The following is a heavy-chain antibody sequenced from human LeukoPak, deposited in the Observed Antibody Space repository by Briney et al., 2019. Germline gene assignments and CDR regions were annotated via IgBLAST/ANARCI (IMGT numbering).Heavy chain of an antibody. J-gene: IGHJ4*02. CDR3: AKSQMYYYDSSGYFDY. CDR1: GFTFSSYG. Sequence: GRSLRLSCAASGFTFSSYGMHWVRQAPGKGLEGVAVISYDGSNKYYADSVKGRFTISRDNSKNTLYLQMNSLRAEDTAVYYCAKSQMYYYDSSGYFDYWGQGTLVTVSS. CDR2: ISYDGSNK. V-gene: IGHV3-30*18. D-gene: IGHD3-22*01.